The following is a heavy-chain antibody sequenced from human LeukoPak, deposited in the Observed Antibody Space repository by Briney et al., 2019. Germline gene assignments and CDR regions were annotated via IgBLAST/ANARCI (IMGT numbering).Heavy chain of an antibody. Sequence: GESLKISCKGSGYSFTSYCIAWVRQMPARGLECMGILYPGDSDTRYSPSFQGQVTISADDSIRTAYLQWRSLKASDTAIYYCARQEGFDFWSGYYTGYYSGMDVWGQGTTVTVSS. CDR2: LYPGDSDT. CDR3: ARQEGFDFWSGYYTGYYSGMDV. D-gene: IGHD3-3*01. J-gene: IGHJ6*02. CDR1: GYSFTSYC. V-gene: IGHV5-51*01.